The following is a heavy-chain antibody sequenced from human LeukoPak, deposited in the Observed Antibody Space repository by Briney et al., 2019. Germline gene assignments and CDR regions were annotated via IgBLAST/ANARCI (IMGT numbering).Heavy chain of an antibody. CDR1: GVSMSAYQ. J-gene: IGHJ4*02. CDR2: INTKGET. Sequence: SETLSLTCTVSGVSMSAYQWSWVRQSPEKGLEWIGCINTKGETSYNPSLKSRVTTSVDTSKSQFSLRLTSVTAADTAVYYCATSNDAKIAPFDHWGQGAPVTVSS. D-gene: IGHD2-21*01. CDR3: ATSNDAKIAPFDH. V-gene: IGHV4-4*09.